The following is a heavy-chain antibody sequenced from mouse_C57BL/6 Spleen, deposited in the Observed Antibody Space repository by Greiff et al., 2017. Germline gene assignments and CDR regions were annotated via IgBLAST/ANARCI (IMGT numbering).Heavy chain of an antibody. CDR3: ARWGQRDPPYFDG. CDR1: GYSFTGYY. D-gene: IGHD3-3*01. J-gene: IGHJ1*03. Sequence: VQLKQSGPELVKPGASVKISCKASGYSFTGYYMNWVKQSPEKSLEWIGEINPSTGGTTYNQKFKAKATLTVDKSSSTAYMQLKSLTSEDSAVYYCARWGQRDPPYFDGWGTGTTVTVSS. V-gene: IGHV1-42*01. CDR2: INPSTGGT.